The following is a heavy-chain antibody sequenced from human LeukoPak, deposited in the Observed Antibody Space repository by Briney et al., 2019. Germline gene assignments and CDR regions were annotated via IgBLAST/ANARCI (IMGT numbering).Heavy chain of an antibody. CDR3: ARGSFDSSGYYVFDY. CDR2: IYNSGST. CDR1: GDSITRNY. D-gene: IGHD3-22*01. J-gene: IGHJ4*02. Sequence: KPSETQSLTCTVSGDSITRNYWSWIRQPAGKGLEWIGRIYNSGSTNYSPSLESRVTMSTDTSKNQFSLKLTSVTAADTAVYYCARGSFDSSGYYVFDYWGQGTLVTVSS. V-gene: IGHV4-4*07.